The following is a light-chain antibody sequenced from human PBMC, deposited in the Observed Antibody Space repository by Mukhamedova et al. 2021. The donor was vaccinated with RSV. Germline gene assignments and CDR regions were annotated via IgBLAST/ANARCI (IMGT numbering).Light chain of an antibody. CDR3: QQPTHNPPP. Sequence: CRTSQGITTSLAWYFQRPGRAPNLLIYDASTLQSGVPSRISGSGSGREFTLTISSLQPEDPATYSCQQPTHNPPPFGPGT. CDR1: QGITTS. CDR2: DAS. V-gene: IGKV1-9*01. J-gene: IGKJ3*01.